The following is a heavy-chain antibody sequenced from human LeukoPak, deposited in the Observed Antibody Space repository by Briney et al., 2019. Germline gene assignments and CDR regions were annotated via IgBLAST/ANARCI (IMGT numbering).Heavy chain of an antibody. CDR2: IYSGGST. J-gene: IGHJ4*02. CDR3: ARAVVYYYDSSRGYFDY. D-gene: IGHD3-22*01. V-gene: IGHV3-66*01. Sequence: PGGSLRLSCAASGFTVSSNYMSWVRQAPGKGLEWVSVIYSGGSTYYADSVKGRFTISRDNSKNTLYLQMNSLRAEDTAVYYCARAVVYYYDSSRGYFDYWGQGTLVTVSS. CDR1: GFTVSSNY.